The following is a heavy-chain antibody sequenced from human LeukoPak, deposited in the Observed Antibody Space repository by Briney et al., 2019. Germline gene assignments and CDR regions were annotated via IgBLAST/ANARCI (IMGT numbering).Heavy chain of an antibody. Sequence: GGSLRLSCAASGFMFSNYGMHWVRQGPGKGLEWVAFIRYDGSNKYYTDTVKGRFTISRDNAKNSLSLQMNSLRAEDTAVYYCASIYSDYAFDIRGQGTLVTV. J-gene: IGHJ3*02. D-gene: IGHD5-12*01. CDR3: ASIYSDYAFDI. V-gene: IGHV3-30*02. CDR2: IRYDGSNK. CDR1: GFMFSNYG.